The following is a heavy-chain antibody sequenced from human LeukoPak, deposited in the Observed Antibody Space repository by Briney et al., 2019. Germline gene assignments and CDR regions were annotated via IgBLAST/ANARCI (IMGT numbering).Heavy chain of an antibody. J-gene: IGHJ4*02. CDR1: GGSISRSRYY. CDR3: VRHYLSGITGGNFDY. V-gene: IGHV4-39*01. Sequence: PSETLSLTCTVSGGSISRSRYYWGYIRQPPGKGLEWLGSIYYTGSTYYNPSPKRGLPLSLYTSKNQLSLKLNSVTAADTAVYNCVRHYLSGITGGNFDYWGQGTLVSVSS. CDR2: IYYTGST. D-gene: IGHD1-14*01.